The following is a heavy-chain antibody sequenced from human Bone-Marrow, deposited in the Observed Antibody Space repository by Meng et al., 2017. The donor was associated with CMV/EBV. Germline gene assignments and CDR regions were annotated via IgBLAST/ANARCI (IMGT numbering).Heavy chain of an antibody. CDR1: GFIFSGFW. Sequence: GESLKISCAASGFIFSGFWMSWVRQAPGRGLEWVANINQDETEKYYVDSVKGRFTISRDNAKNSLYLQMNSLRAEDTAVYYCARVGSSSWSLAIDYWGRGTLATFSS. J-gene: IGHJ4*02. CDR2: INQDETEK. V-gene: IGHV3-7*01. D-gene: IGHD6-13*01. CDR3: ARVGSSSWSLAIDY.